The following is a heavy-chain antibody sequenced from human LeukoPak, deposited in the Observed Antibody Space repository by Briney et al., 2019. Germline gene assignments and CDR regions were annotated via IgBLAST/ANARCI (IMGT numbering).Heavy chain of an antibody. CDR3: ASPSSSSFLYYYYMDV. D-gene: IGHD6-13*01. Sequence: ASVKVSCKASGYTFTGYYMHWVRQAPGQGLEWMGWINPNSGGTNYAQKFQGRVTMTRDTFISTAYMELSRLRSDDTAVYYCASPSSSSFLYYYYMDVWGKGTTVTVSS. CDR2: INPNSGGT. J-gene: IGHJ6*03. V-gene: IGHV1-2*02. CDR1: GYTFTGYY.